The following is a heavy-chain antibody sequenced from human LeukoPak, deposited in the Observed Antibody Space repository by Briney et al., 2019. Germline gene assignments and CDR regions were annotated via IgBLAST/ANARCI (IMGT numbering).Heavy chain of an antibody. CDR3: AQQVGYCSSGSCYFTY. CDR2: ISNTGGST. D-gene: IGHD2-15*01. CDR1: GFSFNTYA. V-gene: IGHV3-23*01. Sequence: GGSLRLSCAASGFSFNTYAMSWVRHAPGKGLEWVSAISNTGGSTYYADSVKGRFTISRDKPKNTLSLQMNSLRAEDTAVYYCAQQVGYCSSGSCYFTYWGQGTLVTVSS. J-gene: IGHJ1*01.